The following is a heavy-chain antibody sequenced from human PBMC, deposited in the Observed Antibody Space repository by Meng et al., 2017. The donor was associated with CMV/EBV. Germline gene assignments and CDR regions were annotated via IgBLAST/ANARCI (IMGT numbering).Heavy chain of an antibody. Sequence: GGSLRLSCAASGFTFSSYEMNWVRQASGKGLEWVSYISSSGSTIYYADSVKGRFTISRDNAKNSLYLQMNSLRAEDTAVYYCAREYSSSSVFDYWGQGTLVTVSS. J-gene: IGHJ4*02. CDR1: GFTFSSYE. D-gene: IGHD6-6*01. CDR2: ISSSGSTI. CDR3: AREYSSSSVFDY. V-gene: IGHV3-48*03.